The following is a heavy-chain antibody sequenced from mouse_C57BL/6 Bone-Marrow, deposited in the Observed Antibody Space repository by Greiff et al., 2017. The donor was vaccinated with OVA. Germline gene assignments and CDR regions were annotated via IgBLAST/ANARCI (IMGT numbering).Heavy chain of an antibody. Sequence: EVQGVESGGGLVKPGGSLKLSCAASGFTFSSYAMSWVRQTPEKRLEWVATISDGGSYTYYPDNVKGRFTISRDNAKNNLYLQMSHLKSEDTAMYYCARISLLITTVVALDFDVWGTGTTVTVSS. D-gene: IGHD1-1*01. J-gene: IGHJ1*03. CDR3: ARISLLITTVVALDFDV. CDR2: ISDGGSYT. V-gene: IGHV5-4*01. CDR1: GFTFSSYA.